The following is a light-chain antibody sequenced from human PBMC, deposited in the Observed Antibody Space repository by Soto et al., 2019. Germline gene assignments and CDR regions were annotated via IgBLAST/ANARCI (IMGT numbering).Light chain of an antibody. V-gene: IGKV1-39*01. CDR1: LSIRRY. J-gene: IGKJ3*01. Sequence: DMQMTQSPSSLSAAVGDRVTITCWASLSIRRYLHWYQQKPGKATTLLIYAASSLQRGVPSRFSVSGSGTDFTLTISSLQPEDFATYYCQQSDNTPRTFGPETKVDIK. CDR3: QQSDNTPRT. CDR2: AAS.